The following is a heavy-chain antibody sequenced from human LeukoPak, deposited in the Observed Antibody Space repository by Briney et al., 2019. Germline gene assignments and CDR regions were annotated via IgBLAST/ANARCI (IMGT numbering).Heavy chain of an antibody. Sequence: ASVTVSCKASGYTFTGYYMHWVRQAPGQGLEWMGWINPNSGGANYAQKFQRRVTMTRDTSISTAYMGLGSLRSDDTAVYYCALRIAATGTEDYWGQGTLVTVSS. CDR1: GYTFTGYY. CDR3: ALRIAATGTEDY. J-gene: IGHJ4*02. V-gene: IGHV1-2*02. CDR2: INPNSGGA. D-gene: IGHD6-13*01.